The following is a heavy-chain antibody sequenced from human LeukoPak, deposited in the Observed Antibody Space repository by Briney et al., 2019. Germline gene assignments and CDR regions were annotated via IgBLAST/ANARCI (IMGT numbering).Heavy chain of an antibody. J-gene: IGHJ5*02. CDR1: GFTFSDYY. D-gene: IGHD2-2*02. Sequence: GGSLRLSCAASGFTFSDYYMSWIRQAPGKGLEWISYISSSGNTISYADSVKGRFTISRDNAKNPLYLQMNSLRAEDTAVYYCARAATKGYCSSTSCYKSGFDPWGQGTLVTVSS. V-gene: IGHV3-11*04. CDR2: ISSSGNTI. CDR3: ARAATKGYCSSTSCYKSGFDP.